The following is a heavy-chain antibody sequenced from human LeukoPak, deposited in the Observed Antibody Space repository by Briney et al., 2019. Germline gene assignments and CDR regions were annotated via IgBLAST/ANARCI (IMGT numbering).Heavy chain of an antibody. Sequence: QISCKASGYTFTSYDFNWVRQATGQRPEWMGWMSPNSGDTGYAQKFQDRVTMTRNTSISTAYMELSSLRSDDTAVYYCARGPPNWGYGYWGPGTLVTVSS. V-gene: IGHV1-8*01. D-gene: IGHD7-27*01. CDR1: GYTFTSYD. J-gene: IGHJ4*02. CDR2: MSPNSGDT. CDR3: ARGPPNWGYGY.